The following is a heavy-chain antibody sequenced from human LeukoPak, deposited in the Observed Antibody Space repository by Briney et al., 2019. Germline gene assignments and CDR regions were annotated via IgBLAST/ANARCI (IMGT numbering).Heavy chain of an antibody. CDR3: ARRWASFGVEPYFDY. CDR1: GGPIRSYY. J-gene: IGHJ4*02. V-gene: IGHV4-59*12. CDR2: IYYSGIT. Sequence: PAEPLSLPRSLSGGPIRSYYWSGIRQPPRKGLQGIGSIYYSGITYYHPSLKSRITISVDTSKIQFSLKLSSVTAADAAVYYCARRWASFGVEPYFDYWEQGTLVTVSS. D-gene: IGHD3-3*01.